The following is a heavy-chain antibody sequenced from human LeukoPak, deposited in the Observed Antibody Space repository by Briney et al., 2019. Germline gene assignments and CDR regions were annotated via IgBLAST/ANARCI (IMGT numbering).Heavy chain of an antibody. J-gene: IGHJ6*03. CDR1: GGSISSGGYY. CDR2: IYHSGST. V-gene: IGHV4-30-2*01. D-gene: IGHD6-6*01. Sequence: SQTLSLTCTVSGGSISSGGYYWSWIRQPPGKGLEWIGYIYHSGSTYYNPSLKSRVTISVDRSKNQFSLKLSSVTAADTAVYYCARDRYSSSEGYYYYYMDVWGKGTTVTVSS. CDR3: ARDRYSSSEGYYYYYMDV.